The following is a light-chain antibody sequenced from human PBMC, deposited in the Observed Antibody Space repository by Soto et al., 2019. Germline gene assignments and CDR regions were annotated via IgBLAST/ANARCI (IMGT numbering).Light chain of an antibody. CDR3: CSYAGSSFYV. V-gene: IGLV2-23*02. CDR1: SSDVGSYNL. CDR2: EVS. J-gene: IGLJ1*01. Sequence: QSVLTQPASVSGSPGQSITISCTGTSSDVGSYNLVSWYQQHPGKAPKLMIYEVSKRPSGVSNRFSGSKSGNTASLTISGLQAEDEADYYCCSYAGSSFYVFGTGTKVPAL.